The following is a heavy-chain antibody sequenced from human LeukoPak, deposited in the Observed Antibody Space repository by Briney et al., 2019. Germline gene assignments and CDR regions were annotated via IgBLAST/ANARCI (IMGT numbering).Heavy chain of an antibody. CDR3: AREIHSSGWYVDY. J-gene: IGHJ4*02. V-gene: IGHV3-7*01. CDR1: GFTFSSYW. CDR2: IRQDGSEK. D-gene: IGHD6-19*01. Sequence: GGSLRLSCAGSGFTFSSYWMHWVRQAPGKGLEWVANIRQDGSEKYYVDSVKGRFTISRDNAKNSLYLQMNSLRAEDTAVYYCAREIHSSGWYVDYWGQGTLVTVSS.